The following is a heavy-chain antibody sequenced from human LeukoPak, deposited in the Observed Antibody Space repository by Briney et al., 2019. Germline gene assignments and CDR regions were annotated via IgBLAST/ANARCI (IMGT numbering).Heavy chain of an antibody. D-gene: IGHD6-19*01. J-gene: IGHJ4*02. CDR3: AREAVAGKGPYFDY. CDR2: INHSGST. V-gene: IGHV4-34*01. Sequence: SETLSLTCAVYGGSFSGYYWSWIRQPPGKGLEWIGEINHSGSTNYNPSLKSRVTISVDTSKNQFSLKLSSVTAADTAVYYCAREAVAGKGPYFDYWGQGTLVTVSS. CDR1: GGSFSGYY.